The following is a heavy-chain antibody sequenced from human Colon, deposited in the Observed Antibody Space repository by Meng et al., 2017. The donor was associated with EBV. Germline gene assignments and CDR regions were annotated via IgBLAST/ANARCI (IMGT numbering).Heavy chain of an antibody. CDR1: GSTFSSSG. J-gene: IGHJ4*02. D-gene: IGHD6-19*01. CDR2: ISHDGSNK. Sequence: QVQLVESGGGGVQPGRSLGLSCAASGSTFSSSGMHWVRQAPGKGLEWVAVISHDGSNKYYGDSVKGRFTISRDNSKNTLSLQMNSLRDEDMAVYYCARGSRGWFPGEGVTTREDWGQGTLVTVSS. V-gene: IGHV3-30*03. CDR3: ARGSRGWFPGEGVTTRED.